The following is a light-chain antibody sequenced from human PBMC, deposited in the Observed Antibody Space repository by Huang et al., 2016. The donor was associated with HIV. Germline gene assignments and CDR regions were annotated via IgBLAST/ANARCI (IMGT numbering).Light chain of an antibody. V-gene: IGKV3-11*01. CDR1: QSVSSY. CDR3: QERSNWPELT. J-gene: IGKJ4*01. Sequence: EIVLTQSPATLSLAPGERATLSCRASQSVSSYFAWYQQKPGQPPRLLIYDTSNRATDIPARFSGSGSGTDFTLTITSLEPDDFAVYYCQERSNWPELTFGGGTKVEIK. CDR2: DTS.